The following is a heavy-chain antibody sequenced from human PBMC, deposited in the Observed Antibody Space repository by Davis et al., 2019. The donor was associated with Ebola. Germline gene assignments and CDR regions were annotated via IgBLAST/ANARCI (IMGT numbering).Heavy chain of an antibody. Sequence: ESLKISCAASGFTFSSYAMNWVRQAPGKGLEWVSAISGSGDSTYYADSVKGRFTISRDNSKNTLYLQMNSLRAEDTALYYCAKDLGYCSSTTCAERGFNYWGQGSLVTVSS. J-gene: IGHJ4*02. D-gene: IGHD2-2*01. V-gene: IGHV3-23*01. CDR2: ISGSGDST. CDR3: AKDLGYCSSTTCAERGFNY. CDR1: GFTFSSYA.